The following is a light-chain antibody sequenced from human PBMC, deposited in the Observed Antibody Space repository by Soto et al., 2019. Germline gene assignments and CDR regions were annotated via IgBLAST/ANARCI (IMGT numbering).Light chain of an antibody. Sequence: DIQMTQSPSTLSASVGDRVTITCRASQSINNWLAWYQQKPGKAPKFLIYDASNLESGVPSRFSGSASGTEFTLTISSLQPDDFATYYCQQVNVYPSTFGGGTKVEIK. J-gene: IGKJ4*01. CDR2: DAS. CDR1: QSINNW. V-gene: IGKV1-5*01. CDR3: QQVNVYPST.